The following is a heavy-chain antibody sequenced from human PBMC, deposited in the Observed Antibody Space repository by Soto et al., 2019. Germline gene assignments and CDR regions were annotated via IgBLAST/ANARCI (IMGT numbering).Heavy chain of an antibody. Sequence: ASVKVSCKASGYIITGYYMHWVRQAPGQGLEWMGWINPNSGGTNYAQKFQGWVTMTRDTSISTAYMELSRLRSDDTAVYYCARLQYCTNGVCYTPYAFDIWGQGTMVTVSS. CDR2: INPNSGGT. D-gene: IGHD2-8*01. CDR1: GYIITGYY. J-gene: IGHJ3*02. CDR3: ARLQYCTNGVCYTPYAFDI. V-gene: IGHV1-2*04.